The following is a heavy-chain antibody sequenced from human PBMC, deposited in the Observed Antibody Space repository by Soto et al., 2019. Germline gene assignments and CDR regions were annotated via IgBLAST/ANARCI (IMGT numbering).Heavy chain of an antibody. CDR3: AKVSSKGSARDCDY. J-gene: IGHJ4*02. Sequence: QVQLVQSGAELKKPGASVKVSCKASGYTFSNYDMHWVRQATGQGPEWIGWVNPNNGDTGYAQKFQGRVTLTTDISTTTAYMELTSLRSEDTDIYYCAKVSSKGSARDCDYWGQGTLITVSS. V-gene: IGHV1-8*01. CDR1: GYTFSNYD. CDR2: VNPNNGDT. D-gene: IGHD3-10*01.